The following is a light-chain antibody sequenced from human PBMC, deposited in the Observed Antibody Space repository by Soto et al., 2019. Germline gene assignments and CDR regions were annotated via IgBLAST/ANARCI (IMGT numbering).Light chain of an antibody. V-gene: IGLV2-14*01. Sequence: QSALTQPASVSGSPGQMISVSCTGTSSDVGGYNYVSWYQQHSGKASELMIYEVTTRPSGVTNRFSASKSGNPASLTISGLPAENEADYTCSSYTSSSTRYVFRTWTTVTVL. CDR2: EVT. CDR1: SSDVGGYNY. CDR3: SSYTSSSTRYV. J-gene: IGLJ1*01.